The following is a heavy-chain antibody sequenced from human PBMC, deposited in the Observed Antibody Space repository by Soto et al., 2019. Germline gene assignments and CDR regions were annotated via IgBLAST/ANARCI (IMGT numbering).Heavy chain of an antibody. CDR2: IYYSGST. V-gene: IGHV4-61*01. CDR1: GGSVSSGSYY. D-gene: IGHD3-22*01. J-gene: IGHJ4*02. CDR3: ARMIKPHRFDY. Sequence: QVQLQESGPGLVKPSETLSLTCTVSGGSVSSGSYYWSWIRQPPGKGLEWIGYIYYSGSTNYNPSLKSRVIISVDTSKNQFSLKLSSVTAADTAVYYCARMIKPHRFDYWGQGTLVTVSS.